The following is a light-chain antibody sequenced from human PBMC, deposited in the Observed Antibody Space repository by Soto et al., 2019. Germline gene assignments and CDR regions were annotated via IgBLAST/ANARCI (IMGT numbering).Light chain of an antibody. J-gene: IGKJ2*01. Sequence: DIVMTQSPDSLAVSLGERATINCKSSQNVLYKSNNENYLAWYQQKPGQPPKLLIYWASTRKPGVPDRFSGSGSGSDFTLPISSLQAEDVAFYYCQQYYNTPPYTFGQGTKLEI. CDR2: WAS. CDR1: QNVLYKSNNENY. V-gene: IGKV4-1*01. CDR3: QQYYNTPPYT.